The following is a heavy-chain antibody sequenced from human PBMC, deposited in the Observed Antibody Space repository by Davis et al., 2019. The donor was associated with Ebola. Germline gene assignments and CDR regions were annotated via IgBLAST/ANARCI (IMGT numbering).Heavy chain of an antibody. CDR3: TTPGGQDSGYDVFDI. Sequence: AASVKVSCKGSGYYLHWVRQAPGQGLESMGMINPNDGRTIYAQKFQGRVIVTRDTSTTTVYMDLSSLRSEDTALYYCTTPGGQDSGYDVFDIWGQGTMVTVSS. D-gene: IGHD5-12*01. V-gene: IGHV1-46*03. CDR1: GYY. CDR2: INPNDGRT. J-gene: IGHJ3*02.